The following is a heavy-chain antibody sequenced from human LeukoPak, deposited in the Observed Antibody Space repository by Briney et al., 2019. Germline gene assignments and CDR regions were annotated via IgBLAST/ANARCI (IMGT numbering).Heavy chain of an antibody. D-gene: IGHD5-18*01. V-gene: IGHV1-8*01. CDR2: MNANSGNT. J-gene: IGHJ4*02. CDR3: ATISSGYSRRTGY. CDR1: GYTFTSYV. Sequence: ASVKVSCKASGYTFTSYVINWVRQAIGQGLEWMGWMNANSGNTGYAQKFQSRVTMTRNTSISTAYMELSSLRSEDTAVYYCATISSGYSRRTGYWGQGNLVTASS.